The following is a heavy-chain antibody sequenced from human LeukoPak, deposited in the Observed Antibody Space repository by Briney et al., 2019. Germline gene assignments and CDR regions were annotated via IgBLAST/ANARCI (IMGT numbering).Heavy chain of an antibody. Sequence: SETLSLTCTVSDGSISSGGYSWSWIRQHPGKGLEWIGYIYYSGSTYYNPSLKSRVTISVDTSKNQFSLKLSSVTAADTAVYYCARVMIVGATQDAFDIWGQGTMVTVSS. CDR1: DGSISSGGYS. J-gene: IGHJ3*02. CDR3: ARVMIVGATQDAFDI. V-gene: IGHV4-31*03. CDR2: IYYSGST. D-gene: IGHD1-26*01.